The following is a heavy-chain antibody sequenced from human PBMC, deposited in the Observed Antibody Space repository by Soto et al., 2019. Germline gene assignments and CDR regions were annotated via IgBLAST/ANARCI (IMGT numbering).Heavy chain of an antibody. CDR3: ATDFIVATIRLSWDFDL. J-gene: IGHJ4*02. D-gene: IGHD5-12*01. CDR1: GYTLTELS. V-gene: IGHV1-24*01. Sequence: QVQLVQSGAEVKKPGASVKVSCKASGYTLTELSMHWVRQAPGKGLEWMGGFDPEDGETIYAQKFQGRVTMTEDTSTDTAYMELSSLRSEDTAVYYCATDFIVATIRLSWDFDLWGKGNLVTVSS. CDR2: FDPEDGET.